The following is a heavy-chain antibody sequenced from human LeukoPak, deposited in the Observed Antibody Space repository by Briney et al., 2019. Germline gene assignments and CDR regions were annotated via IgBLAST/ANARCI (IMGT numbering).Heavy chain of an antibody. V-gene: IGHV1-46*01. CDR2: INPSGGST. D-gene: IGHD3-22*01. Sequence: ASVKVSCKASGYTFTSYYIHWVRQAPGQGLEWMGIINPSGGSTSYAQKFQGRVTMTRDTSTSTVYMELSSLRSEDTAVYYCARSSGDSSGYYYAIDYWGQGTLVTVSS. J-gene: IGHJ4*02. CDR3: ARSSGDSSGYYYAIDY. CDR1: GYTFTSYY.